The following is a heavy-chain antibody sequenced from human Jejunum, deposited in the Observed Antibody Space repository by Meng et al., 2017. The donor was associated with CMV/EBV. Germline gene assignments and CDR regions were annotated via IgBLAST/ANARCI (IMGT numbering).Heavy chain of an antibody. Sequence: SGLKFDDNAMDWVRQVPGKGLEWVSGISWNSGYIGYADSVKGRFTISRDNTKRSLYLQMNSLSPEDTAFYYCAKARDGYSFGAFDIWGQGTMVTVSS. CDR3: AKARDGYSFGAFDI. CDR1: GLKFDDNA. D-gene: IGHD5-18*01. J-gene: IGHJ3*02. V-gene: IGHV3-9*01. CDR2: ISWNSGYI.